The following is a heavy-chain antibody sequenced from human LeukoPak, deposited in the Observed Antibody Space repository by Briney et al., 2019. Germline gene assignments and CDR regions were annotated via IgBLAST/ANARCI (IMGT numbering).Heavy chain of an antibody. CDR3: AREGGLVIAAFDY. D-gene: IGHD2-15*01. CDR1: GFTFSTYA. V-gene: IGHV3-23*01. J-gene: IGHJ4*02. Sequence: PGGSLRLSCVGTGFTFSTYALTWVRQAPGEGLEGVSLISASGGTTYYAESVKGRFTISRDNAKNSLYLQMNSLRVEDTAVYYCAREGGLVIAAFDYWGQGTLVTVSS. CDR2: ISASGGTT.